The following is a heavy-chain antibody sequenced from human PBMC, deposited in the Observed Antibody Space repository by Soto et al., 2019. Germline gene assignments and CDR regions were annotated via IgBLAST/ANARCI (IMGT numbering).Heavy chain of an antibody. CDR2: IFWDDAK. CDR3: AHSGNYYDSSGDERCLQH. D-gene: IGHD3-22*01. V-gene: IGHV2-5*02. Sequence: QITLKESGPTLVKPTQTLTLTCTFSGFSLSTSGVGVGWIRQPPGKALEWLALIFWDDAKRNSPSLKRRLTLNKDTSKNPAVLTNTNTGPVDTATYSCAHSGNYYDSSGDERCLQHWGRGTLVAVSS. CDR1: GFSLSTSGVG. J-gene: IGHJ1*01.